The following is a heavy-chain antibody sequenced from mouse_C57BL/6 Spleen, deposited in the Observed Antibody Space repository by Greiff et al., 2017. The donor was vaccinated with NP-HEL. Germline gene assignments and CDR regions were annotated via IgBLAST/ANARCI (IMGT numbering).Heavy chain of an antibody. D-gene: IGHD3-2*02. CDR3: AREDPGPWFAY. Sequence: EVHLVESEGGLVQPGSSMKLSCTASGFTFSDYYMAWVRQVPEKGLEWVANINYDGSSTYYLDSLKSRFIISRDNAKNILYLQMSSLKSEDTATYYCAREDPGPWFAYWGQGTLVTVSA. CDR1: GFTFSDYY. V-gene: IGHV5-16*01. CDR2: INYDGSST. J-gene: IGHJ3*01.